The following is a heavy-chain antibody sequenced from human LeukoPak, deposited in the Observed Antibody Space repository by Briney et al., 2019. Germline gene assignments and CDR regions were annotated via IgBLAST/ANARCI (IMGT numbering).Heavy chain of an antibody. V-gene: IGHV3-30*02. CDR1: GFTFSSFG. D-gene: IGHD5-18*01. CDR3: AKDIGRIQYYYYYYMDV. Sequence: GGSLRLSCAASGFTFSSFGMHWVRQAPGKGLEWVAFIRYDGTDKYYADSVKGRFTISRDNSKNSLYLQMNSLRTEDTALYYCAKDIGRIQYYYYYYMDVWGKGTTVTVSS. CDR2: IRYDGTDK. J-gene: IGHJ6*03.